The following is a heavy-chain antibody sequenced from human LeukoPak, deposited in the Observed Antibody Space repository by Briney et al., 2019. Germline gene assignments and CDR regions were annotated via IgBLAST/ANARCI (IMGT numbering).Heavy chain of an antibody. CDR1: GYTFTSYA. Sequence: GASVKVSCKASGYTFTSYAMNWVRQAPGQGLEWMGWINPNSGGINYAQKFQGRVTMTRDTSISAAYMQLSSLRSDDTAVYYCARGWNGESLNWFGPWGQGTLVAVSS. CDR2: INPNSGGI. CDR3: ARGWNGESLNWFGP. V-gene: IGHV1-2*02. J-gene: IGHJ5*02. D-gene: IGHD2-8*01.